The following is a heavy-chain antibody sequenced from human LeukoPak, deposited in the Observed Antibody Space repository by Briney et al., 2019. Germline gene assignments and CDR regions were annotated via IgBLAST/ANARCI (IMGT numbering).Heavy chain of an antibody. J-gene: IGHJ6*02. CDR3: ARSGVGRYYYGMDV. D-gene: IGHD3-10*01. V-gene: IGHV4-59*08. CDR2: IYYSGST. Sequence: ASETLSLTCTVSGGSISCYYWSWIRQPPGKGLEWIGYIYYSGSTNYNPSLKSRVTISVDTSKNQFSLKLSSVTAADTAVYYCARSGVGRYYYGMDVWGQGTTVTVSS. CDR1: GGSISCYY.